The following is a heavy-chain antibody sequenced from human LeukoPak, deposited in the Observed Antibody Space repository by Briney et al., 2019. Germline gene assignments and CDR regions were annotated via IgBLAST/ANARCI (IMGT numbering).Heavy chain of an antibody. J-gene: IGHJ4*02. D-gene: IGHD3-3*01. CDR1: GFTFDDYA. Sequence: GRSLRLSCAASGFTFDDYAMYWVRQTPGKGLEWVSGISWNSGSIGYADSVKGRFTISRDNAKNSLYLQMNSLRAEDTAVYYCARPSAAGLIFGGQGTLVTVSS. V-gene: IGHV3-9*01. CDR3: ARPSAAGLIF. CDR2: ISWNSGSI.